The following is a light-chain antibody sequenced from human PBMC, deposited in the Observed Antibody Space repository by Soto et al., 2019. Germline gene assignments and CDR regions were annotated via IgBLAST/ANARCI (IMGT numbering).Light chain of an antibody. CDR2: GNN. CDR3: AAWDDRLNGPV. CDR1: SSNIGGNT. V-gene: IGLV1-44*01. Sequence: QSALTQPPSASGTPGQRVTISCSGSSSNIGGNTVNWYQQLPGTAPKLLIYGNNQRPSGVPDRFSGSKSATSASLAISGLQSEDEADYYCAAWDDRLNGPVFGTGTKGTVL. J-gene: IGLJ1*01.